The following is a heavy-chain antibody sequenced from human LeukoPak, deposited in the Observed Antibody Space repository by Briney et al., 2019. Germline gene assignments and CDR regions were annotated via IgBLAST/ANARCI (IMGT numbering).Heavy chain of an antibody. Sequence: RSGGSLRLSCSASGFIFSSYAMHWVRQAPGKGLEYVSGISSDGGNTYYADSVKGRFTISRDNSKNTLYLQMSSLRAEDTAVYYWVKSNRGSYYDLFPKFDYWSQGTLVTVSS. CDR3: VKSNRGSYYDLFPKFDY. CDR1: GFIFSSYA. D-gene: IGHD1-26*01. V-gene: IGHV3-64D*06. J-gene: IGHJ4*02. CDR2: ISSDGGNT.